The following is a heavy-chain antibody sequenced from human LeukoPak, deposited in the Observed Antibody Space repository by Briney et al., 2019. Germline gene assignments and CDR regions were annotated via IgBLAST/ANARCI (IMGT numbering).Heavy chain of an antibody. J-gene: IGHJ4*02. D-gene: IGHD3-22*01. CDR3: ARGQAPYYYDSSGYVDY. CDR2: IYYSGST. V-gene: IGHV4-31*03. CDR1: GGSISSNNYY. Sequence: PSETLSLTCTVSGGSISSNNYYWGWIRQPPGKGLEWIGYIYYSGSTYYNPSLKSRVTISVDTSKNQFSLKLSSVTAADTAVYYCARGQAPYYYDSSGYVDYWGQGTLVTVSS.